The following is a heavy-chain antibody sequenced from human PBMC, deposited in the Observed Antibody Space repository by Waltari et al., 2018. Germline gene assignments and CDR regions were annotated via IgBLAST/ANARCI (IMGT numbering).Heavy chain of an antibody. CDR1: GFTFSSYA. V-gene: IGHV3-23*01. J-gene: IGHJ6*02. CDR2: ISGSGGST. D-gene: IGHD4-4*01. CDR3: AKDKGDYSNYYYYYGMDV. Sequence: VQLLESGGGLVQPGGSLRLSCAASGFTFSSYAMSWVRQAPGKGLEWVSAISGSGGSTYYADSVKGRFTISRDNSKNTLYLQMNSLRAEDTAVYYCAKDKGDYSNYYYYYGMDVWGQGTTVTVSS.